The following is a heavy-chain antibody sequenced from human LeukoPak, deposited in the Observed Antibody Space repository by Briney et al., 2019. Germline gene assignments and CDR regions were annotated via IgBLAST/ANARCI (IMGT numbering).Heavy chain of an antibody. J-gene: IGHJ4*02. CDR3: ARSARGSSGV. V-gene: IGHV4-59*08. CDR2: IYYSGST. D-gene: IGHD1-26*01. Sequence: SETLSLTCTVSGGSISSYYWSWIRQPPGKGLEWIEYIYYSGSTNYNPSLKSRVTISVDTSKNQFSLKLSSVTAADTAVYYCARSARGSSGVWGQGTLVTVSS. CDR1: GGSISSYY.